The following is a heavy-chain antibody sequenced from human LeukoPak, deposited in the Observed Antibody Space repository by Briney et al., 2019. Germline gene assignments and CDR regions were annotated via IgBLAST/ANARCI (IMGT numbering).Heavy chain of an antibody. V-gene: IGHV4-4*07. CDR2: IYTSGST. CDR1: GGSISSYY. J-gene: IGHJ4*02. CDR3: ARDQYYYDSSGSLFDY. D-gene: IGHD3-22*01. Sequence: SETLSLTCTVSGGSISSYYWSWLRQPAGKGLEWIGRIYTSGSTNYNPSLKSRVTMSVDTSKNQFSLKLSSVTAADTAVYYCARDQYYYDSSGSLFDYWGQGTLVTVSS.